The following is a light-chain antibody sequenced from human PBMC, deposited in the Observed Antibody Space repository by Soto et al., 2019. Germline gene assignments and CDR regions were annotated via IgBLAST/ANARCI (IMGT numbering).Light chain of an antibody. J-gene: IGKJ2*03. Sequence: DIQLTQSPSFLSASVGDRVTVSCRASQDISTSLAWFQQKAGKVPQLLVYPASTLQDGVPSRFNGSGSGTYFTLTINNLQAEDFATYYCQHLRTYPFSFGPGTKLDIK. V-gene: IGKV1-9*01. CDR1: QDISTS. CDR2: PAS. CDR3: QHLRTYPFS.